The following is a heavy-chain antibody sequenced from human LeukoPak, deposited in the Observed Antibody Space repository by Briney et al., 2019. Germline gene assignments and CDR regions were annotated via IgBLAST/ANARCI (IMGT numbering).Heavy chain of an antibody. Sequence: PGGSLRLSCSASGFSFSICSMHWVRQAPGKGLEYVSAISNNGGHTNYADSVKGRFTISRDNSKNTLYLQMSSLRAEDTAVYYCVKATVTSSYFDYFDSWGQGTRVTVPS. J-gene: IGHJ4*02. D-gene: IGHD4-17*01. CDR1: GFSFSICS. CDR3: VKATVTSSYFDYFDS. V-gene: IGHV3-64D*09. CDR2: ISNNGGHT.